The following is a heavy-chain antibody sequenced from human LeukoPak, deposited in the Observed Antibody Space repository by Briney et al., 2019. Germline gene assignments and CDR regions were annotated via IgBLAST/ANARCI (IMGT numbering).Heavy chain of an antibody. Sequence: GGSLRLSCAASGFTVSSNYMSWVRQAPGKGLEWVSVIYSGGSTYYADSVKGRFTISRDNSKNTLYLQMNSLRAEDTAVYYCAKDLRYCSSTSCRFDPWGQGTLVTVSS. V-gene: IGHV3-53*01. J-gene: IGHJ5*02. CDR1: GFTVSSNY. D-gene: IGHD2-2*01. CDR3: AKDLRYCSSTSCRFDP. CDR2: IYSGGST.